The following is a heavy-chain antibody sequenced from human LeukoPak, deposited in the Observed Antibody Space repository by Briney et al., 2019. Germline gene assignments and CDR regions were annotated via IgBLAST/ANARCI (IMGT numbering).Heavy chain of an antibody. D-gene: IGHD5-18*01. CDR1: GFTFSSYS. J-gene: IGHJ4*02. CDR2: ISYDGSNK. Sequence: GGSLRLSCAASGFTFSSYSIHWVRQAPGKGLEWVAVISYDGSNKYYADSVKGRFTISRDSSKMLYLQMNSLRVEDTAVYYCAKNRHSDTTLDYWGLGTLVTVSS. CDR3: AKNRHSDTTLDY. V-gene: IGHV3-30*18.